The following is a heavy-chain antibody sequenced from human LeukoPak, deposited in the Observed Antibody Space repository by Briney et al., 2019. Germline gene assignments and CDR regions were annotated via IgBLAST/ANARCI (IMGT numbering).Heavy chain of an antibody. CDR2: IIPILGIA. V-gene: IGHV1-69*04. D-gene: IGHD2-15*01. CDR1: GGTFSSYA. Sequence: SVKVSCKASGGTFSSYAISWVRQAPGQGLEWMGSIIPILGIANYAEKLQGRVTITGDKSTSTAYMELSSLRSEDTAVYYCARTSEDIPDYYYYGMDVWGQGTTVTVSS. CDR3: ARTSEDIPDYYYYGMDV. J-gene: IGHJ6*02.